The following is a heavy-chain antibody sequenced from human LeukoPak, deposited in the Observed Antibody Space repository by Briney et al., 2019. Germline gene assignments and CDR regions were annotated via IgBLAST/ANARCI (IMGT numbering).Heavy chain of an antibody. CDR2: ISGSSSYI. CDR3: ARAKSSGTYVIDF. J-gene: IGHJ4*02. V-gene: IGHV3-21*01. D-gene: IGHD1-26*01. Sequence: PGGSLRLSCAASGFTFSDHAMNWVRQAPGKGLECVSSISGSSSYIYYADSVKGRFTISRDNAKNSLDLQINSLRVDDTAVYHCARAKSSGTYVIDFWGQGTRVTVSP. CDR1: GFTFSDHA.